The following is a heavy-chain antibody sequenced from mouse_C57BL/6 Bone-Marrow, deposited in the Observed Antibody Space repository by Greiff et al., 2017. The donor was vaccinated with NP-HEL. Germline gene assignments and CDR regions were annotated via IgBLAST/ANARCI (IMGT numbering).Heavy chain of an antibody. CDR2: IRSKSNNYAT. D-gene: IGHD1-1*01. CDR3: VRQPTVVARGYFDV. V-gene: IGHV10-1*01. CDR1: GFSFNTYA. J-gene: IGHJ1*03. Sequence: EVKVEESGGGLVQPKGSLKLSCAASGFSFNTYAMNWVRQAPGKGLEWVARIRSKSNNYATYYADSVKDRFTISRDDSESMLYLQMNNLKTEDTAMYYCVRQPTVVARGYFDVWGTGTTVTVSS.